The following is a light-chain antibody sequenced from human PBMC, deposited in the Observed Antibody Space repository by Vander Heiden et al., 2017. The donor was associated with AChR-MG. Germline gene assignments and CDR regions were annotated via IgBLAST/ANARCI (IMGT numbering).Light chain of an antibody. J-gene: IGKJ5*01. CDR1: QSVSSN. V-gene: IGKV3-15*01. CDR2: GAS. CDR3: QQYNNWPPIT. Sequence: EIVMTQSPATLSVSPGERATLSCRASQSVSSNLAWYQQKPGQDPRLLIYGASTRATGIPASFSGSGSGAEFTLTISSLQSEDFAVYHCQQYNNWPPITFGQGTRLEIK.